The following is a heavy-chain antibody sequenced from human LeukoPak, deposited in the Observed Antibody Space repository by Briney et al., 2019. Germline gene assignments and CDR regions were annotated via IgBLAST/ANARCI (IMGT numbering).Heavy chain of an antibody. V-gene: IGHV1-2*02. CDR2: INPNSGGT. CDR1: GYTFTSYY. J-gene: IGHJ5*02. CDR3: ARDSAGPLGYCSSTSCYQEYWFDP. D-gene: IGHD2-2*01. Sequence: ASVKVSCKASGYTFTSYYMHWVRQAPGQGLEWVGWINPNSGGTNYAQKFQGRVTMTRDTSISTAYMELSRLRSDDTAVYYCARDSAGPLGYCSSTSCYQEYWFDPWGQGTLVTVSS.